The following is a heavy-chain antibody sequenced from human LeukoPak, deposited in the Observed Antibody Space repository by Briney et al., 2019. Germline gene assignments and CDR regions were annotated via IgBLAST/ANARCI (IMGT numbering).Heavy chain of an antibody. J-gene: IGHJ4*02. Sequence: GESLKISCKAPGTRFTNYWISWVRQMPGKGLEWMGRIDPSDSYTNYSPSFQGHVTISVDKSISTAYLQWSSLKASDTAMYYCARRYDSGSTIDQWGQGTLVTVSS. D-gene: IGHD3-10*01. CDR2: IDPSDSYT. V-gene: IGHV5-10-1*01. CDR3: ARRYDSGSTIDQ. CDR1: GTRFTNYW.